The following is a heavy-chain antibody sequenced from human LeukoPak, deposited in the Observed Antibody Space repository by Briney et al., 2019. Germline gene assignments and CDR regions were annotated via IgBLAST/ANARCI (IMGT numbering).Heavy chain of an antibody. V-gene: IGHV4-59*01. Sequence: SETLSLTCTVAGCFISSYYWSWIRQPPGGGLEWIGFLYYSGSTNYNPSLKSRVTISVDTSKHQFSLKLSSVTAADTAVYSCARVGVMRAFDIWGQGTMVTVSS. D-gene: IGHD2-21*01. CDR2: LYYSGST. CDR3: ARVGVMRAFDI. CDR1: GCFISSYY. J-gene: IGHJ3*02.